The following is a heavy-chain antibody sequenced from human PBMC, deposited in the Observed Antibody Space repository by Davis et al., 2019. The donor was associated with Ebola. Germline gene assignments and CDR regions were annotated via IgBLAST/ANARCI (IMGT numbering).Heavy chain of an antibody. CDR2: ISTSSSFI. CDR3: ARDDYSSSSYYYYMDV. J-gene: IGHJ6*03. CDR1: GFTFSSYD. Sequence: GESLKISCAASGFTFSSYDMNWVRQAPGKGLEWVSSISTSSSFIYYADSVKGRFTISRDNAKNSLYLQMNSLRAEDTAVFYCARDDYSSSSYYYYMDVWGKGTTVTVSS. D-gene: IGHD6-6*01. V-gene: IGHV3-21*01.